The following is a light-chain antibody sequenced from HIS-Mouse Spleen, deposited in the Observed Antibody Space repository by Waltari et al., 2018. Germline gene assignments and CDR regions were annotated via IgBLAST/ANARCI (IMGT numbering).Light chain of an antibody. CDR1: SLRSYY. CDR2: GKN. Sequence: SSELTQDPAVSVALGQTVRITCQGDSLRSYYASWYQQKQGQAPVLVIYGKNNRPSWFPDRFSGSSSGNTASLTITGAQAEDEADYYCNSRDSSGNHVVFGGGTKLTVL. CDR3: NSRDSSGNHVV. J-gene: IGLJ2*01. V-gene: IGLV3-19*01.